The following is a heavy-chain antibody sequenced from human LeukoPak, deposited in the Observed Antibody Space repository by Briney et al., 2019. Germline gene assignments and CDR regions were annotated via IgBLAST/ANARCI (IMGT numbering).Heavy chain of an antibody. CDR1: GSTFSSYA. J-gene: IGHJ4*02. V-gene: IGHV3-23*01. D-gene: IGHD2-2*01. CDR3: AKGFNQYCSSTSCYFDY. CDR2: ISGSGGGT. Sequence: PGGSLRLSCAASGSTFSSYAMNWVRQAPGKGLEWVPAISGSGGGTYHADSVRGRFTISRDNSKNTLSLQMNSLRAEDTAVYYCAKGFNQYCSSTSCYFDYWGQGTLVTVSS.